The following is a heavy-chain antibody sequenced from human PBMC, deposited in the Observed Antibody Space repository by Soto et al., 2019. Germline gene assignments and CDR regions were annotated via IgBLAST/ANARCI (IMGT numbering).Heavy chain of an antibody. J-gene: IGHJ4*02. V-gene: IGHV3-21*01. Sequence: PGGSLRLSCAASGFTFSAYNMNWVRQPPGKGLEWVSSITSSSSSIYYADSLKGRFTISRDNSKNTLFLQMNSLRAEDTAVYYCARDLGYSNGHPFDYWGQGTLVTVSS. CDR1: GFTFSAYN. CDR2: ITSSSSSI. CDR3: ARDLGYSNGHPFDY. D-gene: IGHD4-4*01.